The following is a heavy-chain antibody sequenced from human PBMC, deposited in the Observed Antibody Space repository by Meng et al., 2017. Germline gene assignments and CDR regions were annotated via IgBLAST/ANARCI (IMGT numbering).Heavy chain of an antibody. J-gene: IGHJ4*02. Sequence: GESLKISCAAAGFTFSSYGMHWVRQAPGKGLEWVAVIWYDGSNKYYADSVKGRFTIPRDNSKNTLYLQMNSLRAEDTAVYYCARVEGNYYDSSGYPDYWGQGTLVTVSS. CDR1: GFTFSSYG. CDR2: IWYDGSNK. CDR3: ARVEGNYYDSSGYPDY. V-gene: IGHV3-33*01. D-gene: IGHD3-22*01.